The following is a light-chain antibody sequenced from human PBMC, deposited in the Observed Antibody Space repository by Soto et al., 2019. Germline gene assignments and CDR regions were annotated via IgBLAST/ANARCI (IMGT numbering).Light chain of an antibody. V-gene: IGKV3-15*01. CDR1: QRISSN. Sequence: EVVMTQSPATLSVSPGERATLSCRASQRISSNLAWYQQRRGQAPRLLIYGASTRAPGIPARFSGSGSETEFTHTISSLESEDFAFYYCQHYNNWPPWTFGQGTKVEIK. J-gene: IGKJ1*01. CDR3: QHYNNWPPWT. CDR2: GAS.